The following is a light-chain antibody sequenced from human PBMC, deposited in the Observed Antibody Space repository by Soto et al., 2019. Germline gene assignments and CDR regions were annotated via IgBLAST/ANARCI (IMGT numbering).Light chain of an antibody. CDR2: GAS. Sequence: VVLTQSPATLSLSPGDRATLSCRASRHVYINALGWYQQKPGRTPTLLIYGASTRATDIPDRFSATESGSDFSLTISGVEPEDAAVYYCQQNGASPFTFGPGTRLEI. CDR1: RHVYINA. J-gene: IGKJ3*01. CDR3: QQNGASPFT. V-gene: IGKV3-20*01.